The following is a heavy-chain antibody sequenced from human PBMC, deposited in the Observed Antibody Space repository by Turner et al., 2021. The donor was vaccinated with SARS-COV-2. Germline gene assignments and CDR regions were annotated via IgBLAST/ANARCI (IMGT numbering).Heavy chain of an antibody. CDR3: ARAVAVASYYYYGLDV. J-gene: IGHJ6*02. CDR2: VDHSGST. CDR1: YGSLIGHF. D-gene: IGHD6-19*01. V-gene: IGHV4-34*01. Sequence: QVQLQQRGAGLVKPSETLSLTCGLYYGSLIGHFWSWHRQSPGKVLEGIGEVDHSGSTNYNPAQETRVTVSVDTSKNQCSVRLSSVTAADTAVYFCARAVAVASYYYYGLDVWGQGTPVTVSS.